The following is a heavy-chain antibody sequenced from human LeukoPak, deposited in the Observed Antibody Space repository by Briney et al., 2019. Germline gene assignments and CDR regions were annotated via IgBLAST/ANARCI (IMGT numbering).Heavy chain of an antibody. CDR3: AKHDPRRVVITNWFDP. D-gene: IGHD3-22*01. J-gene: IGHJ5*02. V-gene: IGHV3-23*01. CDR1: GFTFSDHS. CDR2: FSDVT. Sequence: GGSLRLSCAASGFTFSDHSRSWVRQAPGKGLEWVSSFSDVTYYADSVKGRFTISRDNSKNTLYLQMNNLRVEDTAVYYCAKHDPRRVVITNWFDPWGQGTLVTVSS.